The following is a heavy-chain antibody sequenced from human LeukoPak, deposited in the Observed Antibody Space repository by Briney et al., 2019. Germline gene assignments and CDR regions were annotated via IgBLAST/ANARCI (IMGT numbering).Heavy chain of an antibody. CDR2: IWYDGSNQ. Sequence: GRSLRLSCAASGFSFSSYAMHWVRQAPGMGLEWVAVIWYDGSNQYYADSVRGRFTISRDNSKNTLHLQMNSLRAEDTAAYYCVKSGPDFGDLPSEYYFDFWGQGTLVTVSS. CDR3: VKSGPDFGDLPSEYYFDF. CDR1: GFSFSSYA. D-gene: IGHD4-17*01. J-gene: IGHJ4*02. V-gene: IGHV3-33*06.